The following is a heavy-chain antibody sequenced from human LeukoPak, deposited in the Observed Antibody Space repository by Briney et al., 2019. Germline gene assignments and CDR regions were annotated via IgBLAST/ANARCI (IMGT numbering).Heavy chain of an antibody. CDR2: MSSTGSTI. D-gene: IGHD6-19*01. J-gene: IGHJ4*02. Sequence: GGSLRLSCAASGFTFSSYEMNWVRQAPGKGLEWVSYMSSTGSTIYYADSVKGRFTISRDNAKNSLYLQLNSLRAEDTAVYYCARVHRSSAWKFDSWGQGTLVTVSS. CDR1: GFTFSSYE. CDR3: ARVHRSSAWKFDS. V-gene: IGHV3-48*03.